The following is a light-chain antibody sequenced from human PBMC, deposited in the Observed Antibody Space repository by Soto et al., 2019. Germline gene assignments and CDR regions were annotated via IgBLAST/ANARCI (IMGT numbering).Light chain of an antibody. J-gene: IGKJ4*01. CDR2: AAS. V-gene: IGKV1-9*01. CDR3: XXXNXYPLT. CDR1: QGISSY. Sequence: DIQLTQSPSFLSASVGDRVTITCRASQGISSYLAWYQQRPGKAPKLLIYAASTLQSGVPSRFSGSGSGTEFTLXISSLQPXXXXXXXXXXXNXYPLTFGGGTKVEIK.